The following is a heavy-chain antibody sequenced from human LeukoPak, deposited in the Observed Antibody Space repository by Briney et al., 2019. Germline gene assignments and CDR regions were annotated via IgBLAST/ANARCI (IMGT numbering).Heavy chain of an antibody. CDR1: GFTFSSYA. CDR3: ALWPGVVVVPAAIRAGDY. D-gene: IGHD2-2*01. CDR2: ISGSGGST. Sequence: GGSLRLSCAASGFTFSSYAMSWVRQAPGKALEWVSAISGSGGSTYYADSVKGRFTISRDNSKNTLYLQMNSLRAEDTAVYYCALWPGVVVVPAAIRAGDYWGQGTLVTVSS. V-gene: IGHV3-23*01. J-gene: IGHJ4*02.